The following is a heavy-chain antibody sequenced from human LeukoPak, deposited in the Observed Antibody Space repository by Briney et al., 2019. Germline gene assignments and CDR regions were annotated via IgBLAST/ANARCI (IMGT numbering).Heavy chain of an antibody. J-gene: IGHJ4*02. Sequence: SGGSLRLSCAASGFTFSTFAMIWVRQPPGKGLEWISRISGSGAGTYYSDSVRGRFTISRDNSKNTLYLQMNSLRAEDTAVYYCARRCGSGGSCHSFDYWGQGTLVTVSS. D-gene: IGHD2-15*01. CDR3: ARRCGSGGSCHSFDY. CDR2: ISGSGAGT. V-gene: IGHV3-23*01. CDR1: GFTFSTFA.